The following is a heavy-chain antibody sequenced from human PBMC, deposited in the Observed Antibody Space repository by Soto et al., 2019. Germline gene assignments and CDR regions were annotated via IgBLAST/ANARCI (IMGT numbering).Heavy chain of an antibody. CDR1: GGSISSYY. CDR3: ARDYYYDSSGYYYVPWFDP. V-gene: IGHV4-59*01. J-gene: IGHJ5*02. CDR2: IYYSGST. D-gene: IGHD3-22*01. Sequence: ETLSLTCTVSGGSISSYYWSWIRQPPGKGLEWIGYIYYSGSTNYNPSLKSRVTISVDTSKNQFSLKLSSVIAADTAVYYCARDYYYDSSGYYYVPWFDPWGQGTLVTVSS.